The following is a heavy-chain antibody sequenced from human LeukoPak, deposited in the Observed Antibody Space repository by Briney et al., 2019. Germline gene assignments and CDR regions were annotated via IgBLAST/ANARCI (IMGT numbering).Heavy chain of an antibody. CDR1: GFTFSSNW. J-gene: IGHJ6*02. CDR3: ARDLGGYYYYGMDV. V-gene: IGHV3-7*01. CDR2: IKQDGSEK. Sequence: PGGSLRLSCAASGFTFSSNWMSWVRQAPGKGLEWVANIKQDGSEKYYADSVKGRFTISRDNAKNSLYMQMNSLRAEDTAVYYCARDLGGYYYYGMDVWGQGTTVTVSS. D-gene: IGHD2-15*01.